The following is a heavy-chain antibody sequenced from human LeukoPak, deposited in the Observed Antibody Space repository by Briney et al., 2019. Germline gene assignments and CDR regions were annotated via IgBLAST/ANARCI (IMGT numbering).Heavy chain of an antibody. J-gene: IGHJ4*02. D-gene: IGHD6-6*01. CDR1: GFTFSTYS. CDR2: ISSSSSTI. V-gene: IGHV3-48*01. CDR3: TGGASEYSSSGDFAC. Sequence: GGSLRLSCAASGFTFSTYSMNWVRQAPGKGLEWVSYISSSSSTIYYADSVKGRFTISRDNAKNSLYLQMNSLSADDTAVYYCTGGASEYSSSGDFACWGQGTLVTVSS.